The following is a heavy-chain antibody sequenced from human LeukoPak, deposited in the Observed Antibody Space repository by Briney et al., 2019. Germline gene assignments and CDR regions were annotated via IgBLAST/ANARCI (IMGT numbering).Heavy chain of an antibody. J-gene: IGHJ4*02. CDR2: IRNDGSDK. D-gene: IGHD3-22*01. Sequence: GGSLRLSCAASGFTFRSFGMHWVRQAPGKGPEWVAFIRNDGSDKYYADSVKGRFTISRDNSKNTLYLQMHSLRAEDTAVYYCAKTYYYDSSGYYPVYWGQGTLVTVSS. CDR1: GFTFRSFG. CDR3: AKTYYYDSSGYYPVY. V-gene: IGHV3-30*02.